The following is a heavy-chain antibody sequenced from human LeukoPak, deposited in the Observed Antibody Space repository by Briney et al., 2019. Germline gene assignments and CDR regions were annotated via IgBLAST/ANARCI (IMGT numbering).Heavy chain of an antibody. V-gene: IGHV4-61*02. CDR2: IYTSGST. J-gene: IGHJ6*03. Sequence: TSQTLSLTCTVSGGSISSGSYYWSWIRQPAGKGLEWIGRIYTSGSTNYNPSLKSRVTISVDTSKNQFSLKLSSVTAADTAVYYCARAGYYYYYMDVWGKGTTVTDSS. CDR1: GGSISSGSYY. CDR3: ARAGYYYYYMDV.